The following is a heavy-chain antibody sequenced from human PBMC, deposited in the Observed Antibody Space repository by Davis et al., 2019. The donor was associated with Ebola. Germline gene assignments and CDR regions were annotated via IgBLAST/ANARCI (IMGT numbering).Heavy chain of an antibody. V-gene: IGHV3-74*01. CDR1: GFTFSSYG. CDR2: ISWNSGST. J-gene: IGHJ4*02. Sequence: GESLKISCAASGFTFSSYGMHWVRQAPGKGLEWVSGISWNSGSTSYADSVKGRFTISRDNAKNTLYLQMNSLRAEDTAVYYCARVRSGSYWRYFDYWGQGTLVTVSS. CDR3: ARVRSGSYWRYFDY. D-gene: IGHD1-26*01.